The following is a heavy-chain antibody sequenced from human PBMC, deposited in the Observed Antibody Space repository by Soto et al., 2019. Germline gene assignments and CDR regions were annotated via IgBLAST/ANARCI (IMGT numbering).Heavy chain of an antibody. CDR1: GGTFSSYA. V-gene: IGHV1-69*12. D-gene: IGHD5-12*01. CDR2: IIPIFGTA. CDR3: EREMATI. Sequence: QVQLVQSGAEVKKPGSSVKVSCKASGGTFSSYAISWVRQAPGQGLEWMGGIIPIFGTAKYAQKFQGRVKITADASTSTDNMELSSLRSEETAVYYCEREMATIWGQGTLVTVSS. J-gene: IGHJ4*02.